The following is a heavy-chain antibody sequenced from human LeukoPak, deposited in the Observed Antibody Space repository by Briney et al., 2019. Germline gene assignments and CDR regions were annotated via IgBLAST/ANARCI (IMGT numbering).Heavy chain of an antibody. D-gene: IGHD2-15*01. J-gene: IGHJ5*02. Sequence: PSETLSLTCAVYGGSFSGYYWSWIRQPPGKGLEWIGEINHSGSTNYNPSLKSRVTISVDTSKNQFSLKLSSVTAADTAVYYCARGQGFFVVVVAATYGWFDPWGQGTLVTVSS. CDR1: GGSFSGYY. CDR2: INHSGST. V-gene: IGHV4-34*01. CDR3: ARGQGFFVVVVAATYGWFDP.